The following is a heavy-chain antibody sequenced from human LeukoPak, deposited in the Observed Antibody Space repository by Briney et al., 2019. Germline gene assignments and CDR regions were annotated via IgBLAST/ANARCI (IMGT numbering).Heavy chain of an antibody. CDR2: ISTSGGNT. CDR3: ATTKQARRYFDY. D-gene: IGHD1-1*01. CDR1: GFTFSSNA. J-gene: IGHJ4*02. V-gene: IGHV3-23*01. Sequence: GGSLRLSCAGSGFTFSSNALSWVRQAPGKGLEWVSAISTSGGNTYYADSVRGRPTISRDNSKNTLYLQMNTLRAEDTAVYYCATTKQARRYFDYWGQGTLVTVSS.